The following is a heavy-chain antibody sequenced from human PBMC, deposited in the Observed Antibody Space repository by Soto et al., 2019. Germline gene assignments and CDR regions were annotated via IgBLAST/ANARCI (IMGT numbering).Heavy chain of an antibody. J-gene: IGHJ4*02. CDR3: ARGGDPRLVELSNLDY. D-gene: IGHD2-8*02. CDR2: IYYSGRT. Sequence: QVQLQESGPGLVKPSQTLSLTCTVSGGSISSGGYYWSWIRQHPGKGLEWIGYIYYSGRTYDNPSLKSRVTRSVDTSKNQFALKLSSVTAADTAVYYCARGGDPRLVELSNLDYWGQGTLVTVSS. V-gene: IGHV4-31*03. CDR1: GGSISSGGYY.